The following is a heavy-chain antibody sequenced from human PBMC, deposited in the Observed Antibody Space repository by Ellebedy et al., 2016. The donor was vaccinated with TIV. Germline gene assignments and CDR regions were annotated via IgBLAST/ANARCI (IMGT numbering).Heavy chain of an antibody. CDR3: ARFGESIYYYYGMDV. CDR1: GGTFSSYA. CDR2: IIPIFGTA. Sequence: SVKVSXXASGGTFSSYAISWVRQAPGQGLEWMGGIIPIFGTANYAQKFQGRVTITADKSTSTAYMELSSLRSEDTAVYYCARFGESIYYYYGMDVWGQGTTVTVSS. D-gene: IGHD3-10*01. V-gene: IGHV1-69*06. J-gene: IGHJ6*02.